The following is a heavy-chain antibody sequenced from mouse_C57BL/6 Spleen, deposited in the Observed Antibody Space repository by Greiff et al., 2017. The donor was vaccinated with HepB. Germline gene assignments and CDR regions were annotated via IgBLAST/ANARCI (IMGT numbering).Heavy chain of an antibody. Sequence: QVQLKESGPELVKPGASVKISCKASGYSFTSYYIHWVKQRPGQGLEWIGWIYPGSGNTKYNEKFKGKATLTADTSSSTAYMQLSSLTSEDSAVYYCARWGDGYYGGNAMDYWGQGTSVTVSS. V-gene: IGHV1-66*01. J-gene: IGHJ4*01. CDR3: ARWGDGYYGGNAMDY. CDR1: GYSFTSYY. CDR2: IYPGSGNT. D-gene: IGHD2-3*01.